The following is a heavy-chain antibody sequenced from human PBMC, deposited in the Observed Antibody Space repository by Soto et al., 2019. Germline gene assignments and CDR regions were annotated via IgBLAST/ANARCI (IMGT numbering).Heavy chain of an antibody. J-gene: IGHJ4*02. Sequence: QLQLQESGPGLVKPSETLSLHCTVSGGSISSSSYYWGWIRQPPGKGLEWIGSIYYSGSTYYNPTLKRRGTLSVDTSTNPFSLKLSSVTAAATAVYYCARWRSYSSSWYSDYWGQGTLVTVSS. CDR3: ARWRSYSSSWYSDY. CDR2: IYYSGST. CDR1: GGSISSSSYY. V-gene: IGHV4-39*01. D-gene: IGHD6-13*01.